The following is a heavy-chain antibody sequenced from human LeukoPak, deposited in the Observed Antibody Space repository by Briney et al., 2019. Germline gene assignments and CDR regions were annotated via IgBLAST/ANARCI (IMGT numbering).Heavy chain of an antibody. CDR1: GGSSSPYY. CDR2: IYSSGST. D-gene: IGHD3-10*01. Sequence: SETLSLTCTVSGGSSSPYYWSWIRQPAGKDLEWIGHIYSSGSTNYNPSLKSRVTMSVDTSKNQLSLKLNSVTAADTAVYYCARGYGSGSNWFDPWGQGTLVIVSS. V-gene: IGHV4-4*07. J-gene: IGHJ5*02. CDR3: ARGYGSGSNWFDP.